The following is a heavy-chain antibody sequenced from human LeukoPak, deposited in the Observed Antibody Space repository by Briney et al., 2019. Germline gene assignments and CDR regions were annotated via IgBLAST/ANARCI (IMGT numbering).Heavy chain of an antibody. V-gene: IGHV4-59*08. CDR2: IYYSGST. J-gene: IGHJ3*02. CDR1: GGSISSYY. CDR3: ARYSSSFNDALDI. Sequence: SETLSLTCTVSGGSISSYYWSWIRQPSGKGLEWIGYIYYSGSTNYNPSLKSRVTISVDTSKNQFSLELSSVTAADTAVYYCARYSSSFNDALDIWGQGTMVTVSS. D-gene: IGHD6-13*01.